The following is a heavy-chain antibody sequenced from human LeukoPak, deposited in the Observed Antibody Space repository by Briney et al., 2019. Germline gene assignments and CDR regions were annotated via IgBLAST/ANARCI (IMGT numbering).Heavy chain of an antibody. CDR3: ATDHPYYYGSGSPRAFDI. D-gene: IGHD3-10*01. CDR1: GYTLTELS. V-gene: IGHV1-24*01. CDR2: FDPEDGET. Sequence: ASVKVSCKVSGYTLTELSMHWVRQAPGKGLEWMGGFDPEDGETIYAQKFQGRVTMTEDTSTDTAYMELSSLRSEDTAVYYCATDHPYYYGSGSPRAFDIWGQGTMVTVSS. J-gene: IGHJ3*02.